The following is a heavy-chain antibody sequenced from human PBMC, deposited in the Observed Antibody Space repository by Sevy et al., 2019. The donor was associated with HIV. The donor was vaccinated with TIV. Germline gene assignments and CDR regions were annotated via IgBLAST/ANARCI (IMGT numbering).Heavy chain of an antibody. D-gene: IGHD1-1*01. CDR1: GFSFSDYG. CDR3: AKGYHTKLSGTGGDAFDM. V-gene: IGHV3-30*18. J-gene: IGHJ3*02. Sequence: GGSLRLSCAASGFSFSDYGVHWVRQAPGKGLEWVALISHDGSDQYYAVSVKGRFTISRENSKNTLYLQMNSLGSEDQAVYDCAKGYHTKLSGTGGDAFDMWGQGTVVTVSS. CDR2: ISHDGSDQ.